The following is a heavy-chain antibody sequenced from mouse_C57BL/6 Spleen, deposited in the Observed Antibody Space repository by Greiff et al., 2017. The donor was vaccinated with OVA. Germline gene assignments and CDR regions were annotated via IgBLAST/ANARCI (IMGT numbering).Heavy chain of an antibody. J-gene: IGHJ4*01. CDR1: GYTFTSYW. CDR2: IDPSDSYT. D-gene: IGHD1-1*02. Sequence: QVQLQQSGAELVMPGASVKLSCKASGYTFTSYWMHWVKQRPGQGLEWIGEIDPSDSYTNYNQKFKGKSTLTVDKSSSTAYMQLSSLTSEDSAVYYCARYYYYYAMDYWGQGTSVTVSS. CDR3: ARYYYYYAMDY. V-gene: IGHV1-69*01.